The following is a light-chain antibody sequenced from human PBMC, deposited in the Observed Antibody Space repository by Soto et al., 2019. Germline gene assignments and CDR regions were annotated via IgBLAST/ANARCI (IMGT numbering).Light chain of an antibody. J-gene: IGLJ1*01. Sequence: QSVLTQPASVSGSPGQSITISCTGTSSDVGIYNFVSWYQQHPGKAPKLMIYEVTHRPSGVSDRFSGSKSDNTASLSISGLQAEDEADYYCSSYTSSSTYVFGTGTQLTVL. CDR1: SSDVGIYNF. CDR3: SSYTSSSTYV. V-gene: IGLV2-14*01. CDR2: EVT.